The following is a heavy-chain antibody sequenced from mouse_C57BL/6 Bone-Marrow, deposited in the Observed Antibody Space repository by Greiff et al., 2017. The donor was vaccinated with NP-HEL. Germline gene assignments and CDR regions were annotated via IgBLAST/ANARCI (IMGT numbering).Heavy chain of an antibody. J-gene: IGHJ3*01. V-gene: IGHV6-3*01. CDR3: TGGGTGVAY. CDR2: IRLKSDNYAT. Sequence: EVQLQESGGGLVQPGGSMKLSCVASGFTFSNYWMNWVRQSPEKGLEWVAQIRLKSDNYATHYAESVKGRFTISRDDSKSSVYLQMNNLRAEDTGIYYCTGGGTGVAYWGQGTLVTVSA. CDR1: GFTFSNYW.